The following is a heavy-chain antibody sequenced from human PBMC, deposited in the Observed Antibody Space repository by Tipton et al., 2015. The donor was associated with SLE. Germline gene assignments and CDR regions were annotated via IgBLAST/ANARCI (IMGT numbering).Heavy chain of an antibody. J-gene: IGHJ6*02. D-gene: IGHD2-15*01. CDR3: ARSRGLGSCSGDNCYDYYFGMDV. Sequence: TLSLTCSVSADSIRRSYWSWIRQPPGKGLEWIGYIYYTGDTNYNPPLKSRVTISADTSKNQISLMLSSVTAADTAVYYCARSRGLGSCSGDNCYDYYFGMDVWGQGTTVTVSS. V-gene: IGHV4-59*08. CDR2: IYYTGDT. CDR1: ADSIRRSY.